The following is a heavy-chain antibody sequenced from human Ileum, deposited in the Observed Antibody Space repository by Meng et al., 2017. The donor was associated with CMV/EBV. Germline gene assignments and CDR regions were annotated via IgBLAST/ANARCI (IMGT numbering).Heavy chain of an antibody. CDR1: GASISSSGYY. J-gene: IGHJ5*02. CDR2: IYYSGST. V-gene: IGHV4-31*02. Sequence: SGASISSSGYYWSWIRQHPGKGLEWIGYIYYSGSTYYNSSLKSRVSISLDMAKNQFSLKLSSVTAADTAVYYCARDMSRNGERNRFDPWGQGTLVTVSS. D-gene: IGHD2-8*01. CDR3: ARDMSRNGERNRFDP.